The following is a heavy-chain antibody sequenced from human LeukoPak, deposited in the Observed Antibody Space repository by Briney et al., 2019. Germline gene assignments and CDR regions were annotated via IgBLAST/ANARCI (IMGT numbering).Heavy chain of an antibody. CDR2: INHSGST. J-gene: IGHJ3*02. Sequence: SETLSLTCAVYGGSFSGYYWSWIRQPPGKGLEWIGEINHSGSTNYNPSLKSRVTISVDTSKNLFSLKLSSVTAAETAVYYCASNQDGYNSNQPWTFDIWGQGTMVTVS. V-gene: IGHV4-34*01. D-gene: IGHD5-24*01. CDR3: ASNQDGYNSNQPWTFDI. CDR1: GGSFSGYY.